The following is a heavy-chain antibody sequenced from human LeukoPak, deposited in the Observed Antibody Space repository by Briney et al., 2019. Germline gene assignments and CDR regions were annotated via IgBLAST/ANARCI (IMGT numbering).Heavy chain of an antibody. CDR1: GYTFTSYY. J-gene: IGHJ6*03. D-gene: IGHD3-3*01. V-gene: IGHV1-2*02. Sequence: GASVKVSCKASGYTFTSYYMHWVRQAPGQGLEWMGWINPNSGGTNYAQKFQGRVTMTRDTSISTAYMELSRLRSDDTAVYYCARDWGAGTILLSDFGVVIGALGYMDVWGKGTTVTVSS. CDR2: INPNSGGT. CDR3: ARDWGAGTILLSDFGVVIGALGYMDV.